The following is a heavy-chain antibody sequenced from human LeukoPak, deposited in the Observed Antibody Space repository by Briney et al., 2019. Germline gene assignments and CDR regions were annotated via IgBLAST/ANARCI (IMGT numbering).Heavy chain of an antibody. CDR3: ARGHYYGNSGDH. CDR1: GDSITSHY. Sequence: SETLSLTCTVSGDSITSHYWSWIRQPPGKGLEWIGYIYDTGGANYNPSLKSRVTISRDTSKNQFSLNVTSVTAADTAIYYCARGHYYGNSGDHWGQGTLVTVSS. V-gene: IGHV4-59*11. CDR2: IYDTGGA. J-gene: IGHJ4*02. D-gene: IGHD3-22*01.